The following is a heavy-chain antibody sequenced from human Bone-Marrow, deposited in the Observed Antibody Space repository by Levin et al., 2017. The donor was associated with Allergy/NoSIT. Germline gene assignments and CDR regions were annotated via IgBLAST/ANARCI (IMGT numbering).Heavy chain of an antibody. Sequence: PSETLSLTCAVSGGSISSNNWWTWVRQSPGKGLEWIGEVFPSGSTNYNPSLKTRVTMSVDKSKNQFSLKLSSVTAADTAVYYCTSYYMDVWGKGTTVTVSS. CDR2: VFPSGST. V-gene: IGHV4-4*02. CDR3: TSYYMDV. D-gene: IGHD2-21*01. J-gene: IGHJ6*04. CDR1: GGSISSNNW.